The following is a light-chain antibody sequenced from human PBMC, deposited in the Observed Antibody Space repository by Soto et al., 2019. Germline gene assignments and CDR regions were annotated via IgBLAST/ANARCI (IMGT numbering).Light chain of an antibody. V-gene: IGKV1-39*01. CDR1: QSIRSC. Sequence: DIQMTQSPSSLSASVGDRVTITCRTSQSIRSCLSWYQQKPGKAPKVLIYAASTLQSGVPSRFSGSGFGTDFTLTISSLQPEDFATYYCQQSYDTPWTFGQGTKVEIK. J-gene: IGKJ1*01. CDR2: AAS. CDR3: QQSYDTPWT.